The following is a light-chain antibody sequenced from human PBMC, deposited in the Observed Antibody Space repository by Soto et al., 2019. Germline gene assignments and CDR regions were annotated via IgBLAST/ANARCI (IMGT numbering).Light chain of an antibody. Sequence: DTQMTQSPSTLSVSVGDRVTITCRASQSIGSWLAWYQQKPGKAPKLLIYKTSILENGVPSRFSGSGSGTEFTLSISSLQSEDSAIYHCQQYNSYSITFGQGTRLEIK. J-gene: IGKJ5*01. CDR2: KTS. CDR3: QQYNSYSIT. CDR1: QSIGSW. V-gene: IGKV1-5*03.